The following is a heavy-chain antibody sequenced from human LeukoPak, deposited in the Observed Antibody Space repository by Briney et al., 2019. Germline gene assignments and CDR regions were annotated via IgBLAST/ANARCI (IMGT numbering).Heavy chain of an antibody. CDR3: AKGGKWDVTPFDY. Sequence: GGSLRLSCVASGFTFTSYSMNWVRQAPGKGLEWVSTISGGGSTYYADSVKGRFTISRDNSKNTLYLQVNSLRAEDTAVYYCAKGGKWDVTPFDYWGQGTLVTVSS. D-gene: IGHD1-26*01. J-gene: IGHJ4*02. CDR2: ISGGGST. V-gene: IGHV3-23*01. CDR1: GFTFTSYS.